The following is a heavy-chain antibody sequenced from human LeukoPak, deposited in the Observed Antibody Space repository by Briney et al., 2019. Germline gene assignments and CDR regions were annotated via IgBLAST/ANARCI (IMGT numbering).Heavy chain of an antibody. J-gene: IGHJ4*02. D-gene: IGHD3-10*01. CDR3: ARTYYYGSGSLYYFDY. CDR1: GGTFSSYA. CDR2: IIPIFGTA. V-gene: IGHV1-69*13. Sequence: SVKVSCKASGGTFSSYAISWVRQAPGQGLEWMGGIIPIFGTANYAQKFQGRVTITADESTSTAYMELSSLRSEDTAVYYCARTYYYGSGSLYYFDYWGQGTLVTVSS.